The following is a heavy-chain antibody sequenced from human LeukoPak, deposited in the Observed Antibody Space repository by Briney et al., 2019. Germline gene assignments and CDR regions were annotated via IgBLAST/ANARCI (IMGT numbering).Heavy chain of an antibody. CDR1: GFTFSSYS. CDR2: ISSSSSYI. J-gene: IGHJ3*02. D-gene: IGHD2-2*01. Sequence: GGSLILSCAASGFTFSSYSMNWVRQAPGKGLEWVSSISSSSSYIYYADSVKGRFTISRDNAKNSLYLQMNSLRAEDTAVYYCASSRSTDAFDIWGQGTMVTVSS. V-gene: IGHV3-21*01. CDR3: ASSRSTDAFDI.